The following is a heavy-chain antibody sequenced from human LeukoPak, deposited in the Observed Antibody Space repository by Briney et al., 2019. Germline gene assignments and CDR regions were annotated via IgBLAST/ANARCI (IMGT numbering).Heavy chain of an antibody. CDR2: IRYDGTGQ. D-gene: IGHD2/OR15-2a*01. CDR3: TKDLSTSHCTTAMCYYFDY. V-gene: IGHV3-30*02. J-gene: IGHJ4*01. CDR1: GYTFSDYG. Sequence: GGSLRLSCAASGYTFSDYGMHWVRQAPGKGLEWAASIRYDGTGQYYADSVKGRFTISRDNSRNTLYLQMNSLGGEDTAICYCTKDLSTSHCTTAMCYYFDYWGLGTLVTVSS.